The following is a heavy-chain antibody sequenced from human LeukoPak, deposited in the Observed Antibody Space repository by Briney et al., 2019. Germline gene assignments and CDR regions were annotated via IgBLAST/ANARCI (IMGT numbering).Heavy chain of an antibody. D-gene: IGHD3-3*01. J-gene: IGHJ5*02. CDR2: INPNSGGT. CDR3: ARDHRAYDFWSGYLNPRFDP. V-gene: IGHV1-2*02. CDR1: GYTFTGYY. Sequence: ASVKVSCKASGYTFTGYYMHWVRQAPGQGLEWMGWINPNSGGTNYAQKFQGRVTMTRDTSISTAYMELSRLRSDDTAVYYCARDHRAYDFWSGYLNPRFDPWGQGTLVTVSS.